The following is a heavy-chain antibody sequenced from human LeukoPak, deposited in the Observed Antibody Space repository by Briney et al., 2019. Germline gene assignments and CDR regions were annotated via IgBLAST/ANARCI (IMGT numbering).Heavy chain of an antibody. J-gene: IGHJ4*02. CDR2: ISSSSSSYI. CDR3: ARESNQGYYFDY. Sequence: GGSLRLSCAASGFTFSSYSMNWVRQAPGKGLEWVSSISSSSSSYIYYADSVKGRFTISRDNAKNSLYLQMNSLRAEDTAVYYCARESNQGYYFDYWGQGTLVTVSS. V-gene: IGHV3-21*01. CDR1: GFTFSSYS.